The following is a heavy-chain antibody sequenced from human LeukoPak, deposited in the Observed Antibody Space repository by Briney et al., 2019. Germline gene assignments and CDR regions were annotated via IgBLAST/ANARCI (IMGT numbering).Heavy chain of an antibody. J-gene: IGHJ4*02. CDR3: ARDFKYSGYGGPIGY. D-gene: IGHD5-12*01. Sequence: GGSLRLSCAASGFTFSSYWMSWVRQAPGKGLEWVANIKHDGNEKYYVDSVKGRFTISRDNAKNSPYLQMNSLRDEDTAVYNCARDFKYSGYGGPIGYWGQGTLVTVSS. V-gene: IGHV3-7*01. CDR1: GFTFSSYW. CDR2: IKHDGNEK.